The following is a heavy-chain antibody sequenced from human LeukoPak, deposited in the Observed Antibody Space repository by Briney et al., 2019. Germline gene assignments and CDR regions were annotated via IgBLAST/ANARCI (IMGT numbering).Heavy chain of an antibody. V-gene: IGHV1-69*06. J-gene: IGHJ3*02. D-gene: IGHD3-3*01. CDR1: GGTFSSYA. Sequence: SVKVSCKASGGTFSSYAISWVRQAPGQGLEWMGGIIPIFGTANYAQKFQGRVTITADKSTSTAYMELSSLRSEDTAVYYCARVRSYDFWSGYSDAFDIWGQGTMVTVSS. CDR2: IIPIFGTA. CDR3: ARVRSYDFWSGYSDAFDI.